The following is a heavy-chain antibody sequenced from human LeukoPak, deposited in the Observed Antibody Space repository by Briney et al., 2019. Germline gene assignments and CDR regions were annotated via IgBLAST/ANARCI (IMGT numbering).Heavy chain of an antibody. J-gene: IGHJ4*02. V-gene: IGHV4-34*01. Sequence: PSETLSLTCAVYGGSFSGYYGSWIRQPPGKGLEWIGEINHSGSTNYNPSLKSRVTISVDTSKNQFSLKLSSVTAADTAVYYCASLNCSSTSCYYPGGVYWGQGTLVTVSS. CDR2: INHSGST. CDR3: ASLNCSSTSCYYPGGVY. D-gene: IGHD2-2*01. CDR1: GGSFSGYY.